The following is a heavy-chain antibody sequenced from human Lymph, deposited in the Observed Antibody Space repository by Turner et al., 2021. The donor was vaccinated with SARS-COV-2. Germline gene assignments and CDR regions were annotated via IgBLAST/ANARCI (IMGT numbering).Heavy chain of an antibody. J-gene: IGHJ4*02. Sequence: QVQLVQSGAEVQQPGSSVKVSCKASGGTISSYAISWVRQAPGQGLEWRGGSIPILGLANYSQKFQGRVTITADKSTTTVYMELSSLRSEDTAVYDCARDETGPLGYWGQGTLVTVSS. D-gene: IGHD1-1*01. V-gene: IGHV1-69*10. CDR1: GGTISSYA. CDR3: ARDETGPLGY. CDR2: SIPILGLA.